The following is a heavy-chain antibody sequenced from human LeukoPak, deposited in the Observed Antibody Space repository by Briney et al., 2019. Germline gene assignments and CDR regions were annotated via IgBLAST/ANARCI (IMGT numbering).Heavy chain of an antibody. V-gene: IGHV5-51*01. J-gene: IGHJ4*02. CDR1: GYRFTTNW. D-gene: IGHD2-2*01. CDR2: IFPGDSDT. Sequence: GESLQISCKGSGYRFTTNWVGWVRPMPGKGLESMGIIFPGDSDTRYTPSFQGQVIISADKSTGTVYLQWTSLKASDTAIYYCARLECSSTTCPFAYWGQGTLVTVSS. CDR3: ARLECSSTTCPFAY.